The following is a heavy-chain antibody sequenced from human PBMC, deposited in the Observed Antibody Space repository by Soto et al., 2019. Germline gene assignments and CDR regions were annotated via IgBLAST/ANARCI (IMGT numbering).Heavy chain of an antibody. Sequence: PSETLSLTCTVSGGSISSYYWSWIRQPPGKGLEWIGYIYYSGSTNYHPSLKSRVTISVDTSKNQFSLKLSSVTAADTAVYYCARSRCSSTSCSPRNWFDPWGQGTLVTVSS. CDR3: ARSRCSSTSCSPRNWFDP. J-gene: IGHJ5*02. CDR2: IYYSGST. CDR1: GGSISSYY. V-gene: IGHV4-59*08. D-gene: IGHD2-2*01.